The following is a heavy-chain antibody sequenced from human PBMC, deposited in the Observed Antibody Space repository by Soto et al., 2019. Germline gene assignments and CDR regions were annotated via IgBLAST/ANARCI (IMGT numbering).Heavy chain of an antibody. J-gene: IGHJ3*02. CDR1: GYTFTSYG. V-gene: IGHV1-18*01. CDR2: ISAYNGNT. D-gene: IGHD3-3*01. CDR3: ARAIFGLGKDRDAFDI. Sequence: ASVKVSCKASGYTFTSYGISWVRQAPGQGLEWMGWISAYNGNTNYAQKLQGRVTMTTDTSTSTAYMELRSLRSDDTAVYYCARAIFGLGKDRDAFDIWGQGTMVTVSS.